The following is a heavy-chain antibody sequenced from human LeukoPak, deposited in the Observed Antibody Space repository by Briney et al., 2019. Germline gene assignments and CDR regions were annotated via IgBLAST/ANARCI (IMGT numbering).Heavy chain of an antibody. J-gene: IGHJ4*02. CDR2: IYYSGST. CDR1: GGSISSSSYY. CDR3: ARRMVRGTIDY. D-gene: IGHD3-10*01. Sequence: PSETLSLTCTVSGGSISSSSYYWGWIRQPPGKGPEWIGSIYYSGSTYYNPSLKSRVTISVDTSKNQFSLKLSSVTAADTAVYYCARRMVRGTIDYWGQGTLVTVSS. V-gene: IGHV4-39*01.